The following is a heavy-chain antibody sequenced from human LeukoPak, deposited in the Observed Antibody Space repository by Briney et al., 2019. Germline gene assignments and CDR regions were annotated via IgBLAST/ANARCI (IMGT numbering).Heavy chain of an antibody. D-gene: IGHD6-13*01. CDR1: GITLSSHA. J-gene: IGHJ4*02. CDR3: ARDPSRSWWGYFDY. Sequence: GSLRLSCAASGITLSSHAMRWVRQAPGKGGDGISTFSESSGSAHYADSVKGRFTISRDTSKNTLYLQMNSLRAEDTAVYYCARDPSRSWWGYFDYWGQGALVTVSS. CDR2: FSESSGSA. V-gene: IGHV3-23*01.